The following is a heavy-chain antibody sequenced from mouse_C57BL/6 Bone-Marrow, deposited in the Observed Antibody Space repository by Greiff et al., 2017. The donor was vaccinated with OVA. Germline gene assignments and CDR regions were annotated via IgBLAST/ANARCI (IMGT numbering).Heavy chain of an antibody. D-gene: IGHD2-1*01. CDR3: ARNGNSFAY. J-gene: IGHJ3*01. Sequence: QVQLKESGAELVRPGASVKLSCKASGYTFTDYYINWVKQRPGQGLEWIARIYPGSGNTYYNEKFKGKATLTAEKSSSTAYMQLSSLTSEDSAVYFCARNGNSFAYWGQGTLVTVSA. V-gene: IGHV1-76*01. CDR2: IYPGSGNT. CDR1: GYTFTDYY.